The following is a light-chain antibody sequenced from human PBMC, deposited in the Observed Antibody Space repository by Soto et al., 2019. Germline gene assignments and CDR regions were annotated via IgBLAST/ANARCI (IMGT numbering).Light chain of an antibody. CDR2: DAS. CDR1: QTVSSW. CDR3: LQHNNYPPT. J-gene: IGKJ1*01. V-gene: IGKV1-5*01. Sequence: DIEMTQSPSTLSGSVGDRATLTCRASQTVSSWLAWYQQKPGKAPKSLIYDASSLESGVPSRFRGSGSGTEFTLTISSLQPEDFATYFCLQHNNYPPTFGQGTKVDIK.